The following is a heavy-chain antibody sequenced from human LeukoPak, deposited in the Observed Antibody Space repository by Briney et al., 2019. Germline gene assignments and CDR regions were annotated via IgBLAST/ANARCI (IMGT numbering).Heavy chain of an antibody. CDR2: INWNGGSI. CDR3: ARRSNRYSYGSNFDY. Sequence: GGSLRLSCAASGFTFGDYGMTWVRQAPGKGLELVSGINWNGGSIAYADSVKGRFTVSRDNAKNSLYLQMNSLRADDTAFYHCARRSNRYSYGSNFDYWGQGTLVTVSS. D-gene: IGHD5-18*01. CDR1: GFTFGDYG. J-gene: IGHJ4*02. V-gene: IGHV3-20*01.